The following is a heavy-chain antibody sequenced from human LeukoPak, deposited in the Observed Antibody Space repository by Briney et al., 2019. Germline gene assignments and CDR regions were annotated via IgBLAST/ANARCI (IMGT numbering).Heavy chain of an antibody. D-gene: IGHD6-13*01. CDR2: ISGSGDNA. CDR3: AEESREYSSSWYDY. CDR1: GFTFSSYA. J-gene: IGHJ4*02. V-gene: IGHV3-23*01. Sequence: GGSLRLSCAASGFTFSSYAMSWVRQAPGKGQEWVSAISGSGDNAYYADSVKGRFTISRDSSKNTLFLQMNSLRAEDTAVYYCAEESREYSSSWYDYWGQGTLVTVSS.